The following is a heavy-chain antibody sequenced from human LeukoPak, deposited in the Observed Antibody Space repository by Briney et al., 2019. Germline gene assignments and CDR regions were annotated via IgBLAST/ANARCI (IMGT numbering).Heavy chain of an antibody. Sequence: GGSLRLSCIASGVTFDNYGMSWVRQAPGKGPQWVAGINWSGDNTFYADSVKDRFTISRDNTKKTLYLQMDNLRGDDTATYYCARDLSSNWSNLGYWGQGTLVTVSS. D-gene: IGHD6-13*01. V-gene: IGHV3-20*04. CDR1: GVTFDNYG. CDR2: INWSGDNT. J-gene: IGHJ4*02. CDR3: ARDLSSNWSNLGY.